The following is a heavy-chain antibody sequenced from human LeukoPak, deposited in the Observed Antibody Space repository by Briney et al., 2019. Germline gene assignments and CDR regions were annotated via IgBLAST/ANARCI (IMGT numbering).Heavy chain of an antibody. D-gene: IGHD4-17*01. CDR3: ARWVTTIDY. V-gene: IGHV3-21*01. CDR2: ISSSSSYI. Sequence: TGGSLRLSCTASGFSFSGYNMKWVRQAPGKGLEWVSSISSSSSYIYYADSVKGRFTISRDNAKNSLYLQMNSLRAEDTAVYYCARWVTTIDYWGQGTLVTVSS. CDR1: GFSFSGYN. J-gene: IGHJ4*02.